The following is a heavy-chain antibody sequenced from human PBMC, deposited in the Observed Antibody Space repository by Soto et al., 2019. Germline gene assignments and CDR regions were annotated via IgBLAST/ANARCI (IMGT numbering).Heavy chain of an antibody. CDR3: ARAPRGSYYKAPSPWAYFDY. Sequence: PSETLSLTCTVSGGSISSSSYYWGWIRQPPGKGLEWIGSIYYSGSTYYNPSLKSRVTISVDTSKNQFPLKLSSVTAADTAVYYCARAPRGSYYKAPSPWAYFDYWGQGTLVTVSS. J-gene: IGHJ4*02. V-gene: IGHV4-39*06. CDR1: GGSISSSSYY. D-gene: IGHD3-10*01. CDR2: IYYSGST.